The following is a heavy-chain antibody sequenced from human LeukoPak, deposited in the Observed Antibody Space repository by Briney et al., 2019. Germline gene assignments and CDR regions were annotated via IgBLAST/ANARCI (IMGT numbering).Heavy chain of an antibody. Sequence: PGGSLRLSCAASGFTFDDYGMSWVGQAPGKGVEWVAGINWYGGKTGYADSLSGRITISRDNAKNPLYLQVNSLRAEDTAFYYCARAGLVYYYDTSGYFSDAFDIWGQGTMVTVSS. CDR2: INWYGGKT. D-gene: IGHD3-22*01. V-gene: IGHV3-20*04. CDR3: ARAGLVYYYDTSGYFSDAFDI. CDR1: GFTFDDYG. J-gene: IGHJ3*02.